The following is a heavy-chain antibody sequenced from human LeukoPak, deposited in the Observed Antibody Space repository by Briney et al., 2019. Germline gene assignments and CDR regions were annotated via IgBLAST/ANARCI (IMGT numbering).Heavy chain of an antibody. CDR1: GFTFDDYG. V-gene: IGHV3-20*01. Sequence: GGSLRLSCAASGFTFDDYGMSWVRQAPGKGLEWVSGINWNGGSTGYADSVKGRFTISRDNAKNSQYLQMNSLRAEDTALYHCARDGSGSYYLSYYGMDVWGQGTTVTVSS. CDR2: INWNGGST. CDR3: ARDGSGSYYLSYYGMDV. D-gene: IGHD3-10*01. J-gene: IGHJ6*02.